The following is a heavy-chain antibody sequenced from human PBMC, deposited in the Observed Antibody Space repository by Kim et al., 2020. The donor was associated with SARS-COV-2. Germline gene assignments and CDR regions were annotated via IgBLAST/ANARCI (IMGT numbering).Heavy chain of an antibody. CDR3: AKEGRETATISAYDI. J-gene: IGHJ3*02. V-gene: IGHV3-23*01. Sequence: GGSLRLSCAASGLTFRNYAMSWVRQAPGKGLEWVSAISGSGDSTYFADAVKGRFTISRDNSKSSLYLQMNSLRAEDTAVYYCAKEGRETATISAYDIWGQGTMVTVSS. D-gene: IGHD5-12*01. CDR1: GLTFRNYA. CDR2: ISGSGDST.